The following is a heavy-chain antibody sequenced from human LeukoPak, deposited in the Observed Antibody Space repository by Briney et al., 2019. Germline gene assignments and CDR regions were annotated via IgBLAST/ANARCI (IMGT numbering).Heavy chain of an antibody. J-gene: IGHJ4*02. Sequence: PGGSLRLSCVASGFTFGSYGVNWVRQAPGKGLEWVSSISDSGGSTHYADSVKGRFTISRDNSKHTLYLLMNGLRAEDTAIYYCAKAYSSGWYGGYYFDYWGQGTLVTVSS. V-gene: IGHV3-23*01. CDR3: AKAYSSGWYGGYYFDY. CDR1: GFTFGSYG. D-gene: IGHD6-19*01. CDR2: ISDSGGST.